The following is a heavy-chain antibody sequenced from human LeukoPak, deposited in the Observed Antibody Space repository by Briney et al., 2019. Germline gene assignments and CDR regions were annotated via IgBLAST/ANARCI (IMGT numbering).Heavy chain of an antibody. CDR2: IYSGGST. D-gene: IGHD6-19*01. CDR1: GFTVSSNY. V-gene: IGHV3-53*01. J-gene: IGHJ4*02. Sequence: GGSLRLSCAASGFTVSSNYMSWVRQAPGKGLEWVSVIYSGGSTYYADSVKGRFTISRDNSKNTLYLQMNSLRAEDTAVYYCARDPDSSGSGYWGQGTLVTVSS. CDR3: ARDPDSSGSGY.